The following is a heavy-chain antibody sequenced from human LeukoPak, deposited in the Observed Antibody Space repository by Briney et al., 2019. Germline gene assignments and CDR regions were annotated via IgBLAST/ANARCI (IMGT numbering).Heavy chain of an antibody. V-gene: IGHV3-21*01. CDR1: GFTFSSYS. CDR2: ISSSSSYI. D-gene: IGHD3-9*01. J-gene: IGHJ4*02. CDR3: ARDLRRYFDWSEGY. Sequence: TGGSLRLSCAASGFTFSSYSMNWVRQAPGKGLEWVSSISSSSSYIYYADSVKGRFTISRDNAKNSLYLQMNSLRAEDTAVYYCARDLRRYFDWSEGYWGQGTLVTVSS.